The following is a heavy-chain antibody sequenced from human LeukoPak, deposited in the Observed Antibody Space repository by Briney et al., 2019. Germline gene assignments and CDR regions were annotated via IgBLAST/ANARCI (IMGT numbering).Heavy chain of an antibody. CDR1: GGSISSYY. CDR2: IYYSVTT. CDR3: ARGGGGEYSSGWYDY. D-gene: IGHD6-19*01. Sequence: PSETLSLTCTVSGGSISSYYWSWIRQPPGRGLEWIGYIYYSVTTNYNPSLKSRVTLSVATTKNHFSLNLSSVTAADTAVYYCARGGGGEYSSGWYDYWGQGTLVTVSS. J-gene: IGHJ4*02. V-gene: IGHV4-59*01.